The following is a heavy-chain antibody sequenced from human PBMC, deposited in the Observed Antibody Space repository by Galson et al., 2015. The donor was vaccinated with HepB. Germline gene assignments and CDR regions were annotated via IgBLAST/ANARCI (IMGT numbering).Heavy chain of an antibody. CDR1: GYTFSSYS. V-gene: IGHV1-18*01. Sequence: SVKVSCKASGYTFSSYSITWVRQAPGQGLEWVGWISPYNRDTNYARKLQGRVTMTTDTSTNTAYMELRSLRSDDTAVYYCARGALVVVVNATQNNWFDPWGQGTPV. D-gene: IGHD2-15*01. CDR2: ISPYNRDT. J-gene: IGHJ5*02. CDR3: ARGALVVVVNATQNNWFDP.